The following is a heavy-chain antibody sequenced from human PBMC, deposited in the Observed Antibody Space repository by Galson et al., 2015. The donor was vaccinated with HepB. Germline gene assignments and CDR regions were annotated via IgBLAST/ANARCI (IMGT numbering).Heavy chain of an antibody. CDR2: ISTGSSTK. CDR1: GFTFSPYD. J-gene: IGHJ4*02. D-gene: IGHD2-8*01. V-gene: IGHV3-48*01. CDR3: ARNADGECDH. Sequence: SLRLSCAASGFTFSPYDMNWIRQAPGKGLEWVSFISTGSSTKYYADSVKGRFTISRDDAKNLLFLQMNNLRAEDTAVYYCARNADGECDHWGQGTLVTVSS.